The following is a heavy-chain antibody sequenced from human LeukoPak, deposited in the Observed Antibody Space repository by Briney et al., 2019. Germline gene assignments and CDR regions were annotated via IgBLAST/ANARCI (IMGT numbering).Heavy chain of an antibody. CDR3: ARGQLAAAGTKQFDY. CDR1: GFTFSSYG. Sequence: GSLRLSCAASGFTFSSYGMHWIRQPPGKGLEWIGEINHSGSTNYNPSLKSRVTISVDTSKNQFSLKLSSVTAADTAVYYCARGQLAAAGTKQFDYWGQGTLVTVSS. CDR2: INHSGST. V-gene: IGHV4-34*01. J-gene: IGHJ4*02. D-gene: IGHD6-13*01.